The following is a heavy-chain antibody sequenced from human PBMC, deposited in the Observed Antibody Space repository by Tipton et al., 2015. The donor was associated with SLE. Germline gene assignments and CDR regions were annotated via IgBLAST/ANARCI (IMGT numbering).Heavy chain of an antibody. D-gene: IGHD5-12*01. V-gene: IGHV4-59*08. CDR2: IYHSGST. CDR1: GGSISSYY. CDR3: ARHGDEWDVVATIDNYNWFDP. Sequence: LRLSCTVSGGSISSYYWSWIRQPPGKGLEWIGSIYHSGSTYINPSLKSPVTISVDTSKNQFSLKLSSVTAADTAVYYCARHGDEWDVVATIDNYNWFDPWGQGTLVSVSS. J-gene: IGHJ5*02.